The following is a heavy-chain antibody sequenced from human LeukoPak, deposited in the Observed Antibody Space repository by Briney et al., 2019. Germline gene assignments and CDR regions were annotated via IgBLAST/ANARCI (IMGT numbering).Heavy chain of an antibody. V-gene: IGHV3-43*02. CDR1: GFTFEEYA. CDR2: ISGDGGDR. CDR3: ARTRGFTDY. J-gene: IGHJ4*02. D-gene: IGHD2-15*01. Sequence: PGGSLRLSCAVSGFTFEEYAMHWVRQAPGRGLEWVSLISGDGGDRYYADSVKGRFSISRDNRKNALYLQMNSLRTEDTALYYCARTRGFTDYWGQGTLVTVSS.